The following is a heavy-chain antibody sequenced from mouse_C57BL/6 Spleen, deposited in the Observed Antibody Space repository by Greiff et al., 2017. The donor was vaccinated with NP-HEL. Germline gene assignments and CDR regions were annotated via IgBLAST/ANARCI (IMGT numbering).Heavy chain of an antibody. D-gene: IGHD1-1*01. CDR3: TREATVVAFYAMDY. CDR1: GFTFSSYA. CDR2: ISSGGDYI. Sequence: VESGEGLVKPGGSLKLSCAASGFTFSSYAMSWVRQTPEKRLEWVAYISSGGDYIYYADTVKGRFTISRDNARNTLYLQMSSLKSEDTAMYYCTREATVVAFYAMDYWGQGTSVTVSS. J-gene: IGHJ4*01. V-gene: IGHV5-9-1*02.